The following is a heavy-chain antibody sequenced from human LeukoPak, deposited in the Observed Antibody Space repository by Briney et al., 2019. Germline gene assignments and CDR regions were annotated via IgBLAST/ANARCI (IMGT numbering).Heavy chain of an antibody. CDR3: ARDLLDCSGGRCSDY. J-gene: IGHJ4*02. D-gene: IGHD2-15*01. CDR2: IIPIFGTA. Sequence: GASVKVSCKXSVGTFSSYAISWVRQAPGQGLEGMGRIIPIFGTANYAQKFQGRVTITTDESTSTAYMELSSLRSEDTAVYYCARDLLDCSGGRCSDYWGQGTLVTVSS. V-gene: IGHV1-69*05. CDR1: VGTFSSYA.